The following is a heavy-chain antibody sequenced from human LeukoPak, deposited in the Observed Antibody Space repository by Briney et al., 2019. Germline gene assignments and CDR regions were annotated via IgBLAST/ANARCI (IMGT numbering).Heavy chain of an antibody. J-gene: IGHJ3*02. CDR3: ARASSKQLAGYLPDGFDI. V-gene: IGHV3-21*01. Sequence: GGSLRLSCAASGFTFSSYSMNWVRQAPGKGLEWVSSISSSGTCVYYADSVKGRFTISRDNAKHSLSLQMNSLRADDAAVYYCARASSKQLAGYLPDGFDIWGQGTMVTVSS. CDR2: ISSSGTCV. D-gene: IGHD3-9*01. CDR1: GFTFSSYS.